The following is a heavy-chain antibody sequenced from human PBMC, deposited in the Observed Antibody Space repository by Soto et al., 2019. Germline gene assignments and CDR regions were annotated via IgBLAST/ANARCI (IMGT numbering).Heavy chain of an antibody. CDR3: AREKTSYGMEV. CDR1: GYTFTSYD. J-gene: IGHJ6*04. Sequence: QVQLVQSGAEVKKPGASVKVSCKASGYTFTSYDINWVRQATGQGLEWMGWMNPNSGNTGYAQKFQGRVTMTRNTSISTAYMELRRLRSEDKDVFYCAREKTSYGMEVWGSGTTVTVSS. V-gene: IGHV1-8*01. CDR2: MNPNSGNT.